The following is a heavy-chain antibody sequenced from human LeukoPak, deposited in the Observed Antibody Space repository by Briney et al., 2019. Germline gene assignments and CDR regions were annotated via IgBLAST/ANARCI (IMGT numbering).Heavy chain of an antibody. CDR1: GYTFTSYD. D-gene: IGHD3-22*01. Sequence: ASVKVSCKASGYTFTSYDINWVRQATGQGLEWMGWMNPNSGSTGYAQKFQGRVTMTRNTSISTAYMELSSLRSEDTAVYYCAGGPTYYYDSSGYYEGWGQGTLVTVSS. V-gene: IGHV1-8*01. CDR2: MNPNSGST. J-gene: IGHJ4*02. CDR3: AGGPTYYYDSSGYYEG.